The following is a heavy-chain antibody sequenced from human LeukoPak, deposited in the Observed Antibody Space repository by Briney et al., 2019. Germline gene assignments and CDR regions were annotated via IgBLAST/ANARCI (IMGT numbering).Heavy chain of an antibody. CDR1: GGSFSGYY. Sequence: SETLSVTCAVYGGSFSGYYWSWIRQPLGKGLEWIGEINHSGSTNYNPSLKSRVTISVDTSKNQFSLKLSSVTAADTAVYYCARVGQNFRYSSSWSPFDYWGQGTLVTVSS. CDR3: ARVGQNFRYSSSWSPFDY. D-gene: IGHD6-13*01. CDR2: INHSGST. V-gene: IGHV4-34*01. J-gene: IGHJ4*02.